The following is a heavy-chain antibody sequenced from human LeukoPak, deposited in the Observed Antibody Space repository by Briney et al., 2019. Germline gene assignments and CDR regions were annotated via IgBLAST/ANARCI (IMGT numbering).Heavy chain of an antibody. CDR3: ARASIISAFDI. Sequence: GGSLRLSCAPSGFTFNNYGMHWVRQAPGKGLEWVSSISSSSYIYYADSVKGRFTISRDNAKNSLYLQMNSLRAEDTAVYYCARASIISAFDIWGQGTMVTVSS. CDR1: GFTFNNYG. CDR2: ISSSSYI. J-gene: IGHJ3*02. D-gene: IGHD3-9*01. V-gene: IGHV3-21*01.